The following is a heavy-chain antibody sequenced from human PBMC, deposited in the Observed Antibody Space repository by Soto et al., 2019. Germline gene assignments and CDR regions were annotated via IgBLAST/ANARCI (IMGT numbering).Heavy chain of an antibody. V-gene: IGHV3-23*01. J-gene: IGHJ4*02. CDR3: AKDPVVAATPEEVEFFFDY. CDR2: ISGSGGST. D-gene: IGHD2-15*01. CDR1: GFTFSSYA. Sequence: PGGSLRLSCAASGFTFSSYAMSWVRQAPGKGLEWVSAISGSGGSTYYADSVKGRFTISRDNSKNTLYLQMNSLRAEDTAVYYCAKDPVVAATPEEVEFFFDYWGQGTLVTVSS.